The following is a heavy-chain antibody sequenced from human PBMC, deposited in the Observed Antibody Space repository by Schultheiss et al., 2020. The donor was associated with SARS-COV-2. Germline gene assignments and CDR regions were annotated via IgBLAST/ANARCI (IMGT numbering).Heavy chain of an antibody. CDR2: IYSGGST. CDR1: GFTVSSNY. D-gene: IGHD5-24*01. CDR3: ARDLGKRWLQLDY. V-gene: IGHV3-53*05. Sequence: GGSLRLSCAASGFTVSSNYMSWVRQAPGKGLEWVSVIYSGGSTYYADSVKGRFTISRDNSKNTLYLQMNSLRAEDTAVYYCARDLGKRWLQLDYWGQGTLVTVSS. J-gene: IGHJ4*02.